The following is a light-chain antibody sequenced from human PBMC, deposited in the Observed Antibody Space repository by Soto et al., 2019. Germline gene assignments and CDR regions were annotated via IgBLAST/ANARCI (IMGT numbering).Light chain of an antibody. J-gene: IGLJ1*01. CDR3: SSFTSSSTYV. CDR2: DVS. CDR1: SSDVGGYNY. V-gene: IGLV2-14*03. Sequence: QSGLTQPGSVSGSPGQSITISCTGTSSDVGGYNYVSWYQQHPGKAPKLMIYDVSNRPSGVSNRFSGSKSGNTASLTISGLQAEDEAEYYCSSFTSSSTYVFGTGTKLTVL.